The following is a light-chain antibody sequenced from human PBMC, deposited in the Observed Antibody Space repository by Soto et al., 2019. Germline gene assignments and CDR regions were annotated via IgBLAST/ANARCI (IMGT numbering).Light chain of an antibody. J-gene: IGLJ2*01. CDR1: SGHRSYA. V-gene: IGLV4-69*01. CDR2: LNSDGSH. Sequence: MLTQSPSASASLGASVKLTCTLSSGHRSYAIAWHQQQPEKGPRFLMKLNSDGSHRKGDGIPDRFSGSSSGAERYLTISSLQSEDEADYYCQTWGTGIHVVFGGGTKLTVL. CDR3: QTWGTGIHVV.